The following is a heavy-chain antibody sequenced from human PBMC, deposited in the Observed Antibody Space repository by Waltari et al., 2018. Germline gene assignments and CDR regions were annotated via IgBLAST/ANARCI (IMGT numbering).Heavy chain of an antibody. Sequence: QLQLQESGPGLVKPSETLSLPCTVSGGSISSSSYSWGWIRQPPGKGLEWIGSIYYSGSTYYNPSLKSRVTISVDTSKNQFSLKLSSVTAADTAVYYCARLYYYGSGYYFDYWGQGTLVTVSS. V-gene: IGHV4-39*07. CDR3: ARLYYYGSGYYFDY. J-gene: IGHJ4*02. CDR2: IYYSGST. CDR1: GGSISSSSYS. D-gene: IGHD3-10*01.